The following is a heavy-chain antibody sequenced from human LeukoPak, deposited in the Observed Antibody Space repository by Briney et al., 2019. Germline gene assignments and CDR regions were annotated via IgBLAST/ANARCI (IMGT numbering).Heavy chain of an antibody. CDR1: GGSISSGGYY. J-gene: IGHJ3*02. V-gene: IGHV4-30-2*01. Sequence: PSETLSLTCTVSGGSISSGGYYWSWIRQPPGKGLEWIGYIYHSGSTYYNPSLKSRVTISVDRSKNQFSLKLSSVTAADTAVYYCARDGEGSGYEADDAFDIWGQGTMVTVSS. CDR2: IYHSGST. D-gene: IGHD5-12*01. CDR3: ARDGEGSGYEADDAFDI.